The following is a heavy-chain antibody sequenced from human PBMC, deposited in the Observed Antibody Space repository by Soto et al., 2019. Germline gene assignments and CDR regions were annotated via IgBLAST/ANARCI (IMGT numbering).Heavy chain of an antibody. Sequence: PGASLKISCQASGYSFSNFWIAWVRQMPGEGLEWLGIIYPDDSDTRYSPSFLGQVTISADNSNKTTYLQWSSLKASDTAIYFCASSVLVTSTMNYFDLWGQGTLVTVSS. J-gene: IGHJ4*02. CDR2: IYPDDSDT. CDR3: ASSVLVTSTMNYFDL. V-gene: IGHV5-51*01. CDR1: GYSFSNFW. D-gene: IGHD2-8*02.